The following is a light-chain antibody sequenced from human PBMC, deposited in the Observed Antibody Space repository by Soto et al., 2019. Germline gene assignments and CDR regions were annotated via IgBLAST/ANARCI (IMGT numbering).Light chain of an antibody. CDR1: QSISTD. CDR2: SAS. CDR3: QQGHNWPLT. J-gene: IGKJ2*01. Sequence: EIVMTQSPATLSVSPGERATLSCRASQSISTDLAWYQQKPGQPPRILIYSASTRATGVPARFTGSGSGSEFTLTISGLQSEDFAVYYCQQGHNWPLTFGQWTRLEI. V-gene: IGKV3-15*01.